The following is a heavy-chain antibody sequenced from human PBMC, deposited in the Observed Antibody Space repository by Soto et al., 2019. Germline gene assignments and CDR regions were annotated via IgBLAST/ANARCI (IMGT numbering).Heavy chain of an antibody. CDR3: ARGDGTGTTRYYGMDV. V-gene: IGHV1-69*01. Sequence: QVQLVQSGAEVKKPGSSVKVSCKASGGTFSSYAISWVRQAPGQGLEWMGGIIPIFGTANYAQKFQGRVTITADESTSTADMELSSMRCDDTAVYYCARGDGTGTTRYYGMDVWGQGTTVTVSS. J-gene: IGHJ6*02. CDR2: IIPIFGTA. D-gene: IGHD1-1*01. CDR1: GGTFSSYA.